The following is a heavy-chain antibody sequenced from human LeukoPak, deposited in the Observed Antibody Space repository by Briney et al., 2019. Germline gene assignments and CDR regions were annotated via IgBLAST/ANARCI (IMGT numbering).Heavy chain of an antibody. D-gene: IGHD2-15*01. J-gene: IGHJ6*03. V-gene: IGHV1-24*01. CDR2: FDPEDGET. CDR3: ARVVATYYYYMDV. CDR1: GYTLTELS. Sequence: ASVKVSCKVSGYTLTELSMHWVRQAPGKGLEWMGGFDPEDGETIYAQKFQGRVTMTTDTSTSTAYMELRSLRSDDTAVYYCARVVATYYYYMDVWGKGTTVTVSS.